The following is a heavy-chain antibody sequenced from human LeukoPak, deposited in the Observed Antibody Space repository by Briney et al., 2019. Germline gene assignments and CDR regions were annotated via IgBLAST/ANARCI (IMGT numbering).Heavy chain of an antibody. Sequence: QTGGSLRLSCAASGFTFSSYWMHWVRHTPGKGLVWVSRIKGDGSSTSYADSVKGRFTISRDNAKNTLYLQMNSLRAEDMAVYYCARDGYSFGHDFDYWGQGTLVTVSS. J-gene: IGHJ4*02. CDR2: IKGDGSST. CDR1: GFTFSSYW. V-gene: IGHV3-74*01. CDR3: ARDGYSFGHDFDY. D-gene: IGHD5-18*01.